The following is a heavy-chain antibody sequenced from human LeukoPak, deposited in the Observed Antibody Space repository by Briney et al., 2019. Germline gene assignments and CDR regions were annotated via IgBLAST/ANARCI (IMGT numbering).Heavy chain of an antibody. Sequence: PSETLSLTCTVSGGSISSYYWSWIRQPAGKGLEWVGRIYTSGSTNYNPSLKSRVTMSVDTSKNQFSLKLSSVTAADTAVYYCARTTTEELPAATFNWFDPWGQGTLVTVSS. CDR3: ARTTTEELPAATFNWFDP. V-gene: IGHV4-4*07. J-gene: IGHJ5*02. D-gene: IGHD2-2*01. CDR2: IYTSGST. CDR1: GGSISSYY.